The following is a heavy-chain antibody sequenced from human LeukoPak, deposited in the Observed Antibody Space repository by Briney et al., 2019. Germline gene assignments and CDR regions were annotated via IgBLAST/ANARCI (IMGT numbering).Heavy chain of an antibody. Sequence: ASVKVSCKASGGTFSSYAISWVRQAPGQGLEWMGGIIPIFGTANYAQKFQGRVTITADKSTSTAYMELSSLRSEDTAVYYCARGRDSSGFNWFDPWGQGSLVTVSS. CDR1: GGTFSSYA. J-gene: IGHJ5*02. CDR2: IIPIFGTA. CDR3: ARGRDSSGFNWFDP. V-gene: IGHV1-69*06. D-gene: IGHD3-22*01.